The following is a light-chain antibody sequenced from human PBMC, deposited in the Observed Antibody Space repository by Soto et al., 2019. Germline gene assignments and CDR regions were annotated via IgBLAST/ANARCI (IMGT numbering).Light chain of an antibody. Sequence: QSVLTQPPSVSGAPGQRVTISCTGTSSNIGAGYDVHWYQQFPGTVPELLLYGKNNRPSGVPARFSGSKSGISASLAITGLQAEDEADYYCQSFDSRLNGYVFGTGTKVTVL. CDR2: GKN. J-gene: IGLJ1*01. CDR1: SSNIGAGYD. CDR3: QSFDSRLNGYV. V-gene: IGLV1-40*01.